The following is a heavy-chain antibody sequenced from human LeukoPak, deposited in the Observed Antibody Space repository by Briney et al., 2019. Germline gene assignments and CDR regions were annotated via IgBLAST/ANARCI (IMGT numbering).Heavy chain of an antibody. V-gene: IGHV3-48*02. Sequence: PGGSLRLSCAASGFTFSTYSMNWVRQAPGKGLEWVSYISSSSSTIFYADSVKGRFTVSRDNAKNSLYLQMNTLRDEDTAVYYCPRSSGSYYNHDYWGQGTLVTVSS. CDR3: PRSSGSYYNHDY. CDR2: ISSSSSTI. D-gene: IGHD3-10*01. CDR1: GFTFSTYS. J-gene: IGHJ4*02.